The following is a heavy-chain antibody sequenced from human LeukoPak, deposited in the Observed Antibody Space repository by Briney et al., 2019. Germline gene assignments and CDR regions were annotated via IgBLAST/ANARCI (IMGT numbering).Heavy chain of an antibody. J-gene: IGHJ4*02. CDR3: ARDYGSGSSGDY. D-gene: IGHD3-10*01. Sequence: GGSLRLSCAASGFTFTTYWLGWVRQPPGKGLEWVSYISSSGSTIYYADSVKGRFTISRDNAKNSLYLQMNSLRAEDTAVYYCARDYGSGSSGDYWGQGTLVTVSS. CDR2: ISSSGSTI. V-gene: IGHV3-48*04. CDR1: GFTFTTYW.